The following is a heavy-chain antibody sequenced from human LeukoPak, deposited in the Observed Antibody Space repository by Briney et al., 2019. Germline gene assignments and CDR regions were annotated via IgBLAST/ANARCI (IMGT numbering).Heavy chain of an antibody. CDR2: MNPNSGNT. J-gene: IGHJ4*02. V-gene: IGHV1-8*03. Sequence: AASVKVSCKASGYTFTSYDINWVRQATGQGLEWMGWMNPNSGNTGYAQKFQGRVTITRNTSISTAHMELSSLRSEDTAVYYCARGFRYNYYDSSGFDYWGQGTLVTVSS. CDR3: ARGFRYNYYDSSGFDY. CDR1: GYTFTSYD. D-gene: IGHD3-22*01.